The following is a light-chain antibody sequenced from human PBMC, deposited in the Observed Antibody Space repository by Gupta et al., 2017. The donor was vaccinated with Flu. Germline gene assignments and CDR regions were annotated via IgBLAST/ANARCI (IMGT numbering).Light chain of an antibody. J-gene: IGKJ2*03. CDR1: QSVSSY. V-gene: IGKV3-11*01. Sequence: EIVLTQSPATLSLSPGERATLSCRASQSVSSYLAWYQQKPGQAPRLLIYDASNRATGITARFSGSGAGTDFTLTISSREPEDFAVYYCQQRSNWPPSSSFGQGTKLEIK. CDR2: DAS. CDR3: QQRSNWPPSSS.